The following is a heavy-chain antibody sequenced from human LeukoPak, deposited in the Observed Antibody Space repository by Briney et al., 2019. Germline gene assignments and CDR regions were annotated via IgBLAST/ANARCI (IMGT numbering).Heavy chain of an antibody. CDR2: INYTGST. CDR1: GGSFSGFY. Sequence: SETLSLTCAVYGGSFSGFYWSWIRHVPGKGLEWIGEINYTGSTSYNPSLKSRVTISVDTSQNQFFLLLTSVTAADTAVYYCARVAGYLPTRWFDPWGQGTLVTVSS. D-gene: IGHD6-25*01. CDR3: ARVAGYLPTRWFDP. J-gene: IGHJ5*02. V-gene: IGHV4-34*01.